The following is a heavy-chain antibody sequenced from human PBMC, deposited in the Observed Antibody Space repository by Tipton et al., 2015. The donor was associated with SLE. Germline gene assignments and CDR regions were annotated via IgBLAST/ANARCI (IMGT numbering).Heavy chain of an antibody. J-gene: IGHJ3*02. CDR1: GGSFSGYY. Sequence: TLSLTCAVYGGSFSGYYWSWIRQPPGKGLGWIGEINHSGSTNYNPSLKSRVTISVDTSKNQFSLKLSSVTAADTAVYYCARGRPAFDIWGQGTMVTVSS. V-gene: IGHV4-34*01. CDR2: INHSGST. CDR3: ARGRPAFDI.